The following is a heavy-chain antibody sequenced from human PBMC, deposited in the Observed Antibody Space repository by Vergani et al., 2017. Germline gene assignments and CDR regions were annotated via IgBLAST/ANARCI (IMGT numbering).Heavy chain of an antibody. CDR2: VYPSGTT. CDR3: ARGGTRTDWFDP. V-gene: IGHV4-61*02. J-gene: IGHJ5*02. D-gene: IGHD3/OR15-3a*01. CDR1: GVSMQSGSFY. Sequence: QVQLHESGPGLVKPSETLSLICSVSGVSMQSGSFYWTRLLQTAERRLEWMGRVYPSGTTNHNPSLNGQVTIFVDKSQNLLSLRLNPVAAADTAVYYCARGGTRTDWFDPWGQGTLVTVSS.